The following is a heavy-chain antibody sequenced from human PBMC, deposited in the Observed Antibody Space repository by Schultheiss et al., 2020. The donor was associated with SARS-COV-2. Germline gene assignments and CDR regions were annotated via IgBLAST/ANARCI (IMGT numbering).Heavy chain of an antibody. CDR3: ARGFYDFWSGYFDAFDI. D-gene: IGHD3-3*01. Sequence: SQTLSLTCAVSGGSISSGGYSWSWIRQPPGKGLEWIGYIYHSGSTYYNPSLKSRVTISVDRSKNQFSLKLSSVTAADTAVYYCARGFYDFWSGYFDAFDIWGQGTMVTVSS. J-gene: IGHJ3*02. V-gene: IGHV4-30-2*01. CDR2: IYHSGST. CDR1: GGSISSGGYS.